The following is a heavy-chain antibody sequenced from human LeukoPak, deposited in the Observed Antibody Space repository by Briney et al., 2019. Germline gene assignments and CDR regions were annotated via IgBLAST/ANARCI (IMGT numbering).Heavy chain of an antibody. CDR3: ATATPPTGTTGYNWFDP. J-gene: IGHJ5*02. CDR1: GGSISSYY. Sequence: SETLSLTCTVSGGSISSYYWSWIRQPPGKGLEWIGYIYYSGSTNYNPSLKSRVTISVDTSKNQFSLKLSSVTAADTALYYCATATPPTGTTGYNWFDPWGQGTLVTVSS. V-gene: IGHV4-59*12. D-gene: IGHD1-1*01. CDR2: IYYSGST.